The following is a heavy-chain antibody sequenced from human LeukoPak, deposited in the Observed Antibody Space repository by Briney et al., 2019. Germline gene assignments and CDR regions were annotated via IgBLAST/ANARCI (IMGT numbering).Heavy chain of an antibody. V-gene: IGHV3-48*03. Sequence: GGSLRLSCAASGFSFSTYEMSWVRQAPGKGLEWLSYISSSGSAIYSADSVKGRFTISRDNAKNSLYLQMNSLRAEDTAVYYCVRGLVVAATSPYSYYGMDVWGKGTTVTVSS. J-gene: IGHJ6*04. CDR1: GFSFSTYE. D-gene: IGHD2-15*01. CDR2: ISSSGSAI. CDR3: VRGLVVAATSPYSYYGMDV.